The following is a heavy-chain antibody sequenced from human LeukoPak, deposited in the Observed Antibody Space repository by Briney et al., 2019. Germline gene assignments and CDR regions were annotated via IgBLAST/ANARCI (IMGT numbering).Heavy chain of an antibody. Sequence: AGGSLRLSCAASGFTFSNYGMQWVRQAPGKGLEWVAVIWYDGSNKIYAESVKGRFTISRDNSKNTLYLQMNSLTVDDTAVYYCARDPVYLRWELLFNFDYWGQGTLVTVSS. V-gene: IGHV3-33*01. J-gene: IGHJ4*02. D-gene: IGHD1-26*01. CDR1: GFTFSNYG. CDR2: IWYDGSNK. CDR3: ARDPVYLRWELLFNFDY.